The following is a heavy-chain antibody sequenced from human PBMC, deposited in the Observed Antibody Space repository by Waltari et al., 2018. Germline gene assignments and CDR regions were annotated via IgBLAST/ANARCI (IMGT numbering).Heavy chain of an antibody. CDR1: GFSFSTYA. CDR3: AREGQQLARYLDS. V-gene: IGHV3-21*01. CDR2: IGSGGSYI. J-gene: IGHJ4*02. Sequence: EVHLVESGGGLVKPGGSLRLSCEASGFSFSTYAMSWVRQTPGKALGWRAAIGSGGSYIYYADSMRGRFVISRDDATNSLYLHIHSLRAEDTAMYYCAREGQQLARYLDSWGQGTLVTVSS. D-gene: IGHD6-13*01.